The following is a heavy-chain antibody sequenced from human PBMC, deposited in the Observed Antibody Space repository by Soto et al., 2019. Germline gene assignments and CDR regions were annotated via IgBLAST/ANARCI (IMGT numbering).Heavy chain of an antibody. Sequence: PGGSLRLSCAASGFTFTDYYMSWIRQTPGKGLEWVSYISSSGSHTNYADSVKGRFTISRDNAKNSVYLQMNSLRAEDSAVYYCARLAGPPYSAASLDLGFDSWGQGTLVTVSS. CDR2: ISSSGSHT. CDR3: ARLAGPPYSAASLDLGFDS. CDR1: GFTFTDYY. J-gene: IGHJ5*01. D-gene: IGHD5-12*01. V-gene: IGHV3-11*06.